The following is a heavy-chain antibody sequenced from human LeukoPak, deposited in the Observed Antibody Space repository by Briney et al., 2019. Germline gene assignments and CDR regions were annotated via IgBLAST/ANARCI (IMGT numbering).Heavy chain of an antibody. V-gene: IGHV4-34*01. Sequence: SETLSLTCAVYGGSFSGYYWSWIRQPPGKGLEWIGEINHSGSTYYNPSLKSRVTISVDTSKNQFSLKLSSVTAADTAVYYCARSLPYGSGSYFYYYYMDVWGKGTTVTISS. CDR1: GGSFSGYY. CDR2: INHSGST. D-gene: IGHD3-10*01. CDR3: ARSLPYGSGSYFYYYYMDV. J-gene: IGHJ6*03.